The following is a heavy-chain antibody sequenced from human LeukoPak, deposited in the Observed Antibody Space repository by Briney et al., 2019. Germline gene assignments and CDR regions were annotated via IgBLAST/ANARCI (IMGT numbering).Heavy chain of an antibody. CDR2: IGWNRGSI. V-gene: IGHV3-9*01. J-gene: IGHJ4*02. CDR3: ARDPPMANDY. CDR1: GFTFDDYA. D-gene: IGHD5-24*01. Sequence: PGGSLRLSCATSGFTFDDYAMHWVRQAPGKGLEWVSGIGWNRGSIGYADSVKGRFTISRDNAKNSLYLQMNSLRAEDTAVYYCARDPPMANDYWGQGTLVTVSS.